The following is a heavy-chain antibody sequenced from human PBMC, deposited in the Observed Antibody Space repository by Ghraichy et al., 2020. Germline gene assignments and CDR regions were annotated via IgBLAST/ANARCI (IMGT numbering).Heavy chain of an antibody. J-gene: IGHJ4*02. D-gene: IGHD4-17*01. CDR3: AKDIGRTTVTPYYFDN. V-gene: IGHV3-30*02. Sequence: GGSLRLSCAASGFTFSSYGMHWVRQAPGKGLEWVAFIRFDGSNKYYADSVKGRFTISRDNSKNTLYLQMNSLRAEDTAVYYCAKDIGRTTVTPYYFDNWGQGTLVTVSS. CDR2: IRFDGSNK. CDR1: GFTFSSYG.